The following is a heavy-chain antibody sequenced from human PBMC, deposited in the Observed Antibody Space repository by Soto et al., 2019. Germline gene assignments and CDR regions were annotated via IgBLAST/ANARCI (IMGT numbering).Heavy chain of an antibody. D-gene: IGHD2-15*01. J-gene: IGHJ3*02. V-gene: IGHV3-30-3*01. Sequence: GGSLRLSCAASGFTFSSYAMHWVRQAPGKGLEWVAVISYDGSNKYYADSVKGRFTISRDNSKNTLYLQMNSLRAEDTAVYYCASRVVTGAFDIWRQGTMVTVSS. CDR1: GFTFSSYA. CDR3: ASRVVTGAFDI. CDR2: ISYDGSNK.